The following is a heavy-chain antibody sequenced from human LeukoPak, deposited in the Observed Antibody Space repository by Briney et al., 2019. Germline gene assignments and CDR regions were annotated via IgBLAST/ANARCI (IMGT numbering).Heavy chain of an antibody. CDR3: ARVRGRGYSYGYEFDY. Sequence: GGSLRLSCAASGFTFSSYAMHWVRQAPGKGLEWVAVISYDGSNKYYADSVKGRFTISRDNSKNTLYLQMNSLRAEDTAVYYCARVRGRGYSYGYEFDYWGQGTLVTVSS. J-gene: IGHJ4*02. CDR1: GFTFSSYA. CDR2: ISYDGSNK. D-gene: IGHD5-18*01. V-gene: IGHV3-30*04.